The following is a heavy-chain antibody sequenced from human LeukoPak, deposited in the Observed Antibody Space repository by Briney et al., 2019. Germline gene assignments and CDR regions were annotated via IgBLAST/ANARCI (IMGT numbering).Heavy chain of an antibody. D-gene: IGHD3-22*01. Sequence: GGSLRLSCAASGFTFSTYSMNWVRQAPGKGLEWVSFISTSSSYIYYADSVKGRFTISRDNAKNSTYLQMNSLKAEDTAAYECARDDSSEYYDSIGWTYYYYYYMDVWGKGTTVTVSS. CDR3: ARDDSSEYYDSIGWTYYYYYYMDV. V-gene: IGHV3-21*01. J-gene: IGHJ6*03. CDR2: ISTSSSYI. CDR1: GFTFSTYS.